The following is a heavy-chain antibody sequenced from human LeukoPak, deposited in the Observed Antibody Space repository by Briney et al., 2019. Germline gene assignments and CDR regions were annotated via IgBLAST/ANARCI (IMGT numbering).Heavy chain of an antibody. J-gene: IGHJ3*02. D-gene: IGHD5-24*01. Sequence: ASVKVSCKASGYTFTSYYMHWVRQAPGQGLEWMGLINPSGGSTNYAQKFQGRVTMTRDTSTSTVYMELSSLRSEDTAVYYCARVRDGYNDAYDIWGQGTMVTVPS. CDR2: INPSGGST. CDR1: GYTFTSYY. V-gene: IGHV1-46*01. CDR3: ARVRDGYNDAYDI.